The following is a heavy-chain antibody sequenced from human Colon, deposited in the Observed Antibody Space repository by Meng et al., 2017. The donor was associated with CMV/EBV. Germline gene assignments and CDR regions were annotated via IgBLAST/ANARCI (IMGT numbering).Heavy chain of an antibody. CDR1: GFTFSNYG. CDR2: ILYDGNIK. CDR3: TKEGGDHY. Sequence: GESLKISCATSGFTFSNYGMHWVRRAPFKGLEWVAFILYDGNIKYYADSVKGRFTVSRDNSKNMLYLQMNSLRAEDTAEYYCTKEGGDHYWGQGTLVTVSS. V-gene: IGHV3-30*02. J-gene: IGHJ4*02. D-gene: IGHD2-21*02.